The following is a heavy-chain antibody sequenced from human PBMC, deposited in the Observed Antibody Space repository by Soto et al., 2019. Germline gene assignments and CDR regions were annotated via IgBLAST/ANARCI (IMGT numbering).Heavy chain of an antibody. CDR3: AKEGEHSSGWANFDY. CDR2: ISGSGGST. D-gene: IGHD6-19*01. J-gene: IGHJ4*02. V-gene: IGHV3-23*01. Sequence: WGSLRLSCAASGFTFSSYAMSWVRQAPGKGLEWVSAISGSGGSTYYADSVKGRFTISRDNSKNTLYLQMNSLRAEDTAVYYCAKEGEHSSGWANFDYWGQGTLVTVSS. CDR1: GFTFSSYA.